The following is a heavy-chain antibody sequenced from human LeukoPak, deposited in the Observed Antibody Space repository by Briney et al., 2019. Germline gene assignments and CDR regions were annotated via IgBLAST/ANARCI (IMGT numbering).Heavy chain of an antibody. CDR3: ARDHSTAWTFDY. V-gene: IGHV4-61*10. CDR1: GGSVSSYEYY. D-gene: IGHD6-19*01. J-gene: IGHJ4*02. CDR2: VYSSGST. Sequence: SETLSLTCTVSGGSVSSYEYYWNWIRQPAGKGLEWIGHVYSSGSTNYNPSLKSRVTISVDKSKNQFSLKLSSLTAADTAVYYCARDHSTAWTFDYWGQGTLVTVSS.